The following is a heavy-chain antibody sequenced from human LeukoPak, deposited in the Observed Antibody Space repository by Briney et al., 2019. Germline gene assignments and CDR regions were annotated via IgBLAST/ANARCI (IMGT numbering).Heavy chain of an antibody. D-gene: IGHD3-10*01. Sequence: PGGSLRLSCAASGFAVSGNYMSWVRQAPGKGLEWVSVIYSDGRTYYADSMKGRFTISRDISKNTLFLQMTSLRAEDTAVYYCAKLKGWYGEGYFDYWGQGTLVTVSS. J-gene: IGHJ4*02. CDR3: AKLKGWYGEGYFDY. CDR1: GFAVSGNY. V-gene: IGHV3-53*01. CDR2: IYSDGRT.